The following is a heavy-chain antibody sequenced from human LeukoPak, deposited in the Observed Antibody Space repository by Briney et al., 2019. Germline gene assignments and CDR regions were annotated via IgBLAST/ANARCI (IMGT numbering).Heavy chain of an antibody. J-gene: IGHJ4*02. CDR3: ARDPSNTSGWYVYFDY. V-gene: IGHV1-18*04. D-gene: IGHD6-19*01. CDR1: GYTFTIYG. Sequence: ASVKVSCKASGYTFTIYGVSWVRRAPGQGLEWMGWISAYNGDTKYAEKLQGRVTMTTDTSTSTAYMELRSLRSDDTAVYYCARDPSNTSGWYVYFDYWGQGTLVTVSS. CDR2: ISAYNGDT.